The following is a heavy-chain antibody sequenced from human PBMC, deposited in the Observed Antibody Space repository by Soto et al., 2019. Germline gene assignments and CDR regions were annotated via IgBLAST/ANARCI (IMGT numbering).Heavy chain of an antibody. Sequence: GESLKISCKGSGYNFINHWIAWVRQMPGKGLEWMGLIYPGDPDTRYSPSFQGQVTISADKSMSTAYLQWSSLQASDTAIYYCVRPHNNAWYDGFDIWGQGTMVTVSS. D-gene: IGHD6-13*01. CDR1: GYNFINHW. J-gene: IGHJ3*02. V-gene: IGHV5-51*01. CDR2: IYPGDPDT. CDR3: VRPHNNAWYDGFDI.